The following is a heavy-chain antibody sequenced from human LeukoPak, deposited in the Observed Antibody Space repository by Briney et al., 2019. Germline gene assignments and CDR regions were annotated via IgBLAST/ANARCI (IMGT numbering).Heavy chain of an antibody. CDR3: ARDSFNYYDSSGYYGAFDI. J-gene: IGHJ3*02. V-gene: IGHV4-34*01. CDR2: INHSGGT. CDR1: GGSFSGFY. D-gene: IGHD3-22*01. Sequence: SETLSLTCAVYGGSFSGFYWSWIRQPPGKGLEWIGDINHSGGTNYIPSLKSRVTISVDTSKNQFSLKLTSVTAADTAVYYCARDSFNYYDSSGYYGAFDIWGQGTMVTVSS.